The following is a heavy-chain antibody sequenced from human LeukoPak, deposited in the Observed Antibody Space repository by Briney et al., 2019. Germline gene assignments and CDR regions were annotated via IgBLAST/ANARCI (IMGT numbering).Heavy chain of an antibody. V-gene: IGHV4-59*01. D-gene: IGHD6-19*01. CDR1: GGSISSYY. Sequence: SETLSLTCTVSGGSISSYYWSWIRQPPGKGLEWIGYIYYSGSTNYNPSLKSRVTIPVDTSKNQFSLKLSSVTAADTAVYYCARRTPGWGPRQHGTFDIWGQGTMVTVSS. CDR3: ARRTPGWGPRQHGTFDI. CDR2: IYYSGST. J-gene: IGHJ3*02.